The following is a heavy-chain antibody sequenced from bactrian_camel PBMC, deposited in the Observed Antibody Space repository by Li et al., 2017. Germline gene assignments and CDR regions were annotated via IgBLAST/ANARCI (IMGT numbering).Heavy chain of an antibody. V-gene: IGHV3S42*01. J-gene: IGHJ4*01. D-gene: IGHD8*01. CDR3: AADRLCTNLLKKHASY. CDR1: GLDNSRPL. Sequence: DVQLVESGGGSVQAGGSLRLSCTVFGLDNSRPLMGYFRQAPGKGLEWVSTIDDGGHTGNADSVKGRFTTSRDNAKNTLYLQMNSLKPEDTAMYYCAADRLCTNLLKKHASYWGQGTQVTVS. CDR2: IDDGGHT.